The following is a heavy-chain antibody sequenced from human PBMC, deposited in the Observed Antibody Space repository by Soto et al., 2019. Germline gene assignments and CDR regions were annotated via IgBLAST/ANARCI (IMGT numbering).Heavy chain of an antibody. CDR1: GGSFSGYY. J-gene: IGHJ6*03. CDR3: ARFYVFWSGTTYYYYYMDV. V-gene: IGHV4-34*01. D-gene: IGHD3-3*01. Sequence: PSETLSLTCAVYGGSFSGYYWSWIRQPPGKGLEWIGEINHSGSTNYNPSLKSRVTISVDTSKNQFSLKLSSVTAADTAVYYCARFYVFWSGTTYYYYYMDVWGKGTTVTVSS. CDR2: INHSGST.